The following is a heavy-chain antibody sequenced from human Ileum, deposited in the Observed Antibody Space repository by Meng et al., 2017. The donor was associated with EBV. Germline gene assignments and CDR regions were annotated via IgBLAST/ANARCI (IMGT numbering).Heavy chain of an antibody. CDR3: ARGARLAPFDY. CDR2: TYYRSKWYN. CDR1: GASASTNSAA. D-gene: IGHD6-19*01. Sequence: QDQLHPSRPGLVQPSQTLPLPCAIAGASASTNSAAWNWLRQSPSRGLEWLGRTYYRSKWYNEYAVSVKSRITINADTSKNQFSLQLNSVTPEDTAVYYCARGARLAPFDYWGQGTLVTVSS. V-gene: IGHV6-1*01. J-gene: IGHJ4*02.